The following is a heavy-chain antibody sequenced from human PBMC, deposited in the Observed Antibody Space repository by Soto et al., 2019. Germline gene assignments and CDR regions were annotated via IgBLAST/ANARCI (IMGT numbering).Heavy chain of an antibody. CDR1: GGSFSGYY. CDR3: ARGPCSSTSCYGHYFDY. V-gene: IGHV4-34*01. Sequence: QVQLQQWGAGLLKPSETLSLTCAVYGGSFSGYYWSWIRQPPGKGLEWIGEINHSGSTNYNPALRSRVTISVDTSKTQFSLKLSSVTAADTAVYYCARGPCSSTSCYGHYFDYWGQGTLVTVSS. CDR2: INHSGST. D-gene: IGHD2-2*01. J-gene: IGHJ4*02.